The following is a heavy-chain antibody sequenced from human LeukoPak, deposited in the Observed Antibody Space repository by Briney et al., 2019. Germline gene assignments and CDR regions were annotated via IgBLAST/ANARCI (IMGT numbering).Heavy chain of an antibody. CDR1: GGSFSGYY. CDR3: ARQVGSVTMVRGVVNWFDP. J-gene: IGHJ5*02. V-gene: IGHV4-34*01. Sequence: YPSETLSLTCAVYGGSFSGYYWSWIRQPPGKGLEWIGEINHSGSTNYNPSLKSRVTISVDTSKNQFSLKLSSVTAADTAVYYCARQVGSVTMVRGVVNWFDPWGQGTLVTVSS. D-gene: IGHD3-10*01. CDR2: INHSGST.